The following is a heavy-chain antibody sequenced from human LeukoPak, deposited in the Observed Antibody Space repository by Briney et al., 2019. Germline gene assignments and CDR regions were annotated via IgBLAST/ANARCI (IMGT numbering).Heavy chain of an antibody. Sequence: GGSLRLSCAASGFTFSSYAMSWVCQAPGKGLEWVSAISGSGGSTYYADSVKGRFTISRDNSRNTVSLQMSSLRVEDTGIYYCAKAGIGADGAGFLCEYWGQGTLVTVSS. CDR1: GFTFSSYA. J-gene: IGHJ4*02. CDR3: AKAGIGADGAGFLCEY. D-gene: IGHD1-1*01. V-gene: IGHV3-23*01. CDR2: ISGSGGST.